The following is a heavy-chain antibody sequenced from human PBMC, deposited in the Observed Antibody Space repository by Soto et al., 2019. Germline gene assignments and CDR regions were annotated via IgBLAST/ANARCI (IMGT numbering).Heavy chain of an antibody. D-gene: IGHD6-19*01. CDR2: SYYSGST. V-gene: IGHV4-59*08. CDR3: ARRYSSGFDY. J-gene: IGHJ4*02. CDR1: GGSINSYY. Sequence: QVQLQESGPGLVKPSETLSLTCTVSGGSINSYYWSWIRQPTGKGLEWIGYSYYSGSTKYKASLKSRVTISVDTSKNQFALNLSSVTAADTAVYYCARRYSSGFDYGGQGPLVTVSS.